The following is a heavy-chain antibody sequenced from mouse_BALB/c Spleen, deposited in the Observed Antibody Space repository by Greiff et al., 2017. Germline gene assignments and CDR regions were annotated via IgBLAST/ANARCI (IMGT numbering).Heavy chain of an antibody. V-gene: IGHV1-54*01. D-gene: IGHD2-2*01. CDR1: GYAFTNYL. CDR3: ARGLDYAMDY. J-gene: IGHJ4*01. CDR2: INPGSGGT. Sequence: QVHVKQSGAELVRPGTSVKVSCKASGYAFTNYLIEWVKQRPGQGLEWIGVINPGSGGTNYNEKFKGKATLTADKSSSTAYMQLSSLTSDDSAVYFCARGLDYAMDYWGQGTSVTVSS.